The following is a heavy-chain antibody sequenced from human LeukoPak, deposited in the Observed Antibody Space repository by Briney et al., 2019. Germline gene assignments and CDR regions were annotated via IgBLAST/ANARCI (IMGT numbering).Heavy chain of an antibody. V-gene: IGHV3-23*01. CDR1: GFTFSSYA. CDR3: AKMAVAATVIDY. J-gene: IGHJ4*02. Sequence: TGGSLRLSCAASGFTFSSYAMSWVRQAPGKGLEWVSAISGSGGSTYYADSVKGRFTISGDNSKDTLYLQMNSLRAEDTAVYYCAKMAVAATVIDYWGQGTLVTVSS. D-gene: IGHD6-19*01. CDR2: ISGSGGST.